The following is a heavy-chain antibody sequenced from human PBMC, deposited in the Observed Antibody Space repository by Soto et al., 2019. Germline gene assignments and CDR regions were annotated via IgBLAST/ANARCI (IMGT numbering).Heavy chain of an antibody. V-gene: IGHV1-69*12. Sequence: QVQLVQSGAEVKKPGSSVKVSCKASGGTFSSYAISWVRQAPGQGLEWMGGIIPIFGTANYAQKFQGRVTITADESTSTAYRERSSLRSEDTAVYYCARHVPAAGYYYGMDVGGQGTTVTVSS. CDR1: GGTFSSYA. D-gene: IGHD2-2*01. CDR3: ARHVPAAGYYYGMDV. J-gene: IGHJ6*02. CDR2: IIPIFGTA.